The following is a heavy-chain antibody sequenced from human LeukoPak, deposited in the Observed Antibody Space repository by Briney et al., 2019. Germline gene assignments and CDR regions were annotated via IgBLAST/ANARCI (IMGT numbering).Heavy chain of an antibody. Sequence: SETLSLTCAVSGGSISSSNWWSWVRQPPGKGLEWIGEINHSGSTNYNPSLKSRVTISVDTSKNQFSLKLSSVTAADTAVYYCARGQLGVFDYWGQGTLVTVSS. CDR3: ARGQLGVFDY. CDR1: GGSISSSNW. CDR2: INHSGST. V-gene: IGHV4-4*02. D-gene: IGHD7-27*01. J-gene: IGHJ4*02.